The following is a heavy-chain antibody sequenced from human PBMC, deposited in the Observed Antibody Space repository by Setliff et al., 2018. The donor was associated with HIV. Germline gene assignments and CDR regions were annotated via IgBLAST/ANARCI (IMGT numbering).Heavy chain of an antibody. CDR3: ARIAWKQGAVGSFCDN. V-gene: IGHV4-59*01. Sequence: PSETLSLTCAVSGGSISSYYWSWIRQSPEKGLEWIGYIYHSGITSYNPSLKSRVTMSMDMSKNLFSLNLSSVTAADSAVYYCARIAWKQGAVGSFCDNWGQGGLVTVSS. D-gene: IGHD3-10*01. CDR2: IYHSGIT. J-gene: IGHJ4*02. CDR1: GGSISSYY.